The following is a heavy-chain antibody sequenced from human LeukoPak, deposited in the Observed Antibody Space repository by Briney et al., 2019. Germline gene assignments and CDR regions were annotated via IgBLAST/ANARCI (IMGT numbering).Heavy chain of an antibody. CDR2: INHSGST. CDR3: ARGRRGYSSSWYDY. V-gene: IGHV4-34*01. J-gene: IGHJ4*02. D-gene: IGHD6-13*01. Sequence: KPSETLSLTCAVYGGSFSGYYWSWIRQPPGKGLEWIGEINHSGSTNYNPSLKSRVTISVDKSKNQFSLKLSSVTAADTAVYYCARGRRGYSSSWYDYWGQGTLVTVSS. CDR1: GGSFSGYY.